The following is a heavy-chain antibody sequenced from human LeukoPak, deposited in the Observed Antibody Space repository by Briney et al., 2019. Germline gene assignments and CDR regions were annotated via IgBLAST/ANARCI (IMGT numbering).Heavy chain of an antibody. CDR2: INDDGSAT. Sequence: GGSLRLSCAASGFTFSRSWMHWVRQAPGKGLVWVSRINDDGSATSYADSVKGRFTISRGNAKNTLYLQMNSLRAEDTAVYYCARGPAANSGNYYVGDYWGQGTLVTVSS. J-gene: IGHJ4*02. CDR1: GFTFSRSW. D-gene: IGHD1-26*01. V-gene: IGHV3-74*01. CDR3: ARGPAANSGNYYVGDY.